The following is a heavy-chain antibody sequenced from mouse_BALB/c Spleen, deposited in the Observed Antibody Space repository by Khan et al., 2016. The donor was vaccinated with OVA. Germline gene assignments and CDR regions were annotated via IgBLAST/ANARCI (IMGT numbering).Heavy chain of an antibody. Sequence: VKLEESGPGLVAPSQSLSITCTVSGFSSTSYGVHWVRQPPGKGLEWLGVIWAGGSTNYNSALMSRLSISKDNSKSQVFLKMNSLQTDDTAMYYCARDYDYVGMDYWGQGTSVTVSS. CDR3: ARDYDYVGMDY. D-gene: IGHD2-4*01. CDR2: IWAGGST. J-gene: IGHJ4*01. CDR1: GFSSTSYG. V-gene: IGHV2-9*02.